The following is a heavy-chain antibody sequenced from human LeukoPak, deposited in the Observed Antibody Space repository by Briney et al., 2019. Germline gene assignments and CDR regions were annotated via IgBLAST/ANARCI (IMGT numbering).Heavy chain of an antibody. V-gene: IGHV1-24*01. J-gene: IGHJ6*02. Sequence: ASVKVSCKVSGYTLTELSMHWVRQAPGKGLEWMGGFYPEDGETIYAQKFQGRVTMTEDTSTDTAYMELSSLRSEDTAVYYCATDPSWSVQLEPNYYYGMDVWGQGTTVTVSS. D-gene: IGHD1-1*01. CDR1: GYTLTELS. CDR2: FYPEDGET. CDR3: ATDPSWSVQLEPNYYYGMDV.